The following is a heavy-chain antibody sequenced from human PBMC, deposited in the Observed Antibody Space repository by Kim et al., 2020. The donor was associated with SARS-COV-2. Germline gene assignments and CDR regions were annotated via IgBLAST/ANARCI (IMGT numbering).Heavy chain of an antibody. J-gene: IGHJ3*01. CDR1: GFTFSNAP. CDR2: IKSRVYSCTT. Sequence: GGSLRLSCATSGFTFSNAPIHWVRQASGKGLEWVGRIKSRVYSCTTGYAASVKGRFTISRDDSKNTPYLQMNSLKTEDTAVYYCTRILGANLAFGDAFDVWGQGTMVTVSS. V-gene: IGHV3-73*01. D-gene: IGHD3-3*01. CDR3: TRILGANLAFGDAFDV.